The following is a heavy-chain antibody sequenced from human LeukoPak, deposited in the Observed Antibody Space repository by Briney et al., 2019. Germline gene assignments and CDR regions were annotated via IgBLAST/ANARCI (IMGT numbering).Heavy chain of an antibody. CDR3: ARHGGSLGYFDN. CDR2: VYQSGTT. CDR1: SGSISTFY. J-gene: IGHJ4*02. D-gene: IGHD1-26*01. Sequence: SETLSLTCTVSSGSISTFYWSWIRQPPGKGLEWIGYVYQSGTTSYNPSLKRQVTISADTSKNQFSLRVTSVTAADTAVYYCARHGGSLGYFDNWGQGTLVTVSS. V-gene: IGHV4-59*08.